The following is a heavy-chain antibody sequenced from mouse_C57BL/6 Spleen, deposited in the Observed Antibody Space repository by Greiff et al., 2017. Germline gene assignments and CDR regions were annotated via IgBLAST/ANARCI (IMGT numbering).Heavy chain of an antibody. Sequence: VQLQQSGPELVKPGDSVKISCKASGYSFTGYFMNWVMQSHGKSLEWIGRINPYNGVTFYNQKFKGKATLTVDKSSSTAHMELRSLTSEDSAVYYCARTHSNSYAMDYWGQGTSVTVSS. V-gene: IGHV1-20*01. CDR1: GYSFTGYF. CDR3: ARTHSNSYAMDY. CDR2: INPYNGVT. D-gene: IGHD2-5*01. J-gene: IGHJ4*01.